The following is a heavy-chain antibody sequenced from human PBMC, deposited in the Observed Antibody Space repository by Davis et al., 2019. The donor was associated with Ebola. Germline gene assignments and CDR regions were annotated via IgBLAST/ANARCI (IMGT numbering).Heavy chain of an antibody. D-gene: IGHD3-10*01. V-gene: IGHV3-15*01. CDR3: TPRYGSGSGSY. Sequence: GESLKISCAASGFTFSNAWMTWVRQAPGKGLELVGRIKSKTDGGATDYAAPVKGRFTISRDDSTNTLYLQMNSLKIEDTAVYYCTPRYGSGSGSYWGQGTLVTVSS. J-gene: IGHJ4*02. CDR2: IKSKTDGGAT. CDR1: GFTFSNAW.